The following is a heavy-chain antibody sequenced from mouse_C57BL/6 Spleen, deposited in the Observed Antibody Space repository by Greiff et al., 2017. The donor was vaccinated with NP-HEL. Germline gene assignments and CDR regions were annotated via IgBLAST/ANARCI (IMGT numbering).Heavy chain of an antibody. CDR2: ISGGGGNT. Sequence: EVQVVESGGGLVKPGGSLKLSCAASGFNFSSYTMSWVRQTPEKRLEWVATISGGGGNTYYPDSVKGRFTISRDNAKNTLYLQMSSLRSEDTALYYCARYPGMDYWGQGTSVTVSS. CDR1: GFNFSSYT. V-gene: IGHV5-9*01. J-gene: IGHJ4*01. CDR3: ARYPGMDY.